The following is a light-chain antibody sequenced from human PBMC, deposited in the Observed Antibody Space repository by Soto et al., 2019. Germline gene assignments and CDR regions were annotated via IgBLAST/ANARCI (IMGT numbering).Light chain of an antibody. CDR1: QAVNTR. CDR2: LAS. Sequence: EIVLTQSPATLSSFPGDRVTLSCRASQAVNTRLAWYQHRPGQAPRLLIYLASNRAAGVPARFSGSGSGTDFPLTISDVEPEDFAVYYCHQRQSWPRTFGQGTTV. V-gene: IGKV3-11*01. J-gene: IGKJ1*01. CDR3: HQRQSWPRT.